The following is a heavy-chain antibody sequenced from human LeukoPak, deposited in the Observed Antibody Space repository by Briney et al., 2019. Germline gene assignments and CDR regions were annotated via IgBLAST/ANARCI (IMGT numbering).Heavy chain of an antibody. J-gene: IGHJ5*02. Sequence: GGSLRLSCAASGFPFSSYAMSWVRQAPGKGLEWVSAIISSGGSTYYADSVKGRFTISRDNSKNTLYLQMNSLRAEDTAVYYCAKERGSWYLDPRFDPWGQGTLVSVSS. CDR2: IISSGGST. CDR1: GFPFSSYA. D-gene: IGHD6-13*01. V-gene: IGHV3-23*01. CDR3: AKERGSWYLDPRFDP.